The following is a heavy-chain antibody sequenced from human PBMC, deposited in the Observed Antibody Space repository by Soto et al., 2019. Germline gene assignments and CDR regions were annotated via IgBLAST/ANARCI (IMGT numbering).Heavy chain of an antibody. CDR3: AKGDPYSSSSYDY. CDR1: GFTFSSYA. V-gene: IGHV3-23*01. Sequence: EVQLLESGGGSVQPGGSLTLSCAASGFTFSSYAMSWVRQAPGKRLEWVSAISARPASTYYADSVKGRFTISRHNSKNPLFLQVNSLRDEDTALYYCAKGDPYSSSSYDYWGQGTLVTVSS. CDR2: ISARPAST. J-gene: IGHJ4*02. D-gene: IGHD6-6*01.